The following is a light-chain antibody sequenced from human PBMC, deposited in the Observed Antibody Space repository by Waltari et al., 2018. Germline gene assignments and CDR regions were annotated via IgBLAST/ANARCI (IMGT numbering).Light chain of an antibody. CDR2: STS. CDR3: LLYYGGPQPWV. J-gene: IGLJ3*02. Sequence: QTVVTQEPSLTVSPGGTVTRTCASSTGAGTSGSSPNWFQQKPGQEPRALIYSTSNKHPWTPARFSGSLLGGKAALTLSGVQPEDEADYYCLLYYGGPQPWVFGGGTKLTVL. V-gene: IGLV7-43*01. CDR1: TGAGTSGSS.